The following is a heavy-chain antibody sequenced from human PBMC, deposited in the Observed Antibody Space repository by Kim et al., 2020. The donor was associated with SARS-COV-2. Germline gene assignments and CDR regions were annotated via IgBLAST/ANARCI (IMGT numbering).Heavy chain of an antibody. D-gene: IGHD3-10*01. Sequence: RFTISRDNAKNTLYLQMNSLRAEDTAVYYCARDRKIGYYGSGSYYSAFDIWGQGTMVTVSS. CDR3: ARDRKIGYYGSGSYYSAFDI. J-gene: IGHJ3*02. V-gene: IGHV3-74*01.